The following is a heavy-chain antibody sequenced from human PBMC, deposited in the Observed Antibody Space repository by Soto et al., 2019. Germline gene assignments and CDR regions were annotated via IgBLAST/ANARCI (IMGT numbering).Heavy chain of an antibody. J-gene: IGHJ4*02. Sequence: GGSLRLSCAASGFTFRNYGMSWVSQAPGKGLEWVSTIRGSGDITYHADSVKGRLTISRDNSDSTLFLQMNSLRAEDTAVYYCAKLGGKYSSGSTRYFDFWGQGTLVTVSS. CDR2: IRGSGDIT. D-gene: IGHD6-19*01. V-gene: IGHV3-23*01. CDR3: AKLGGKYSSGSTRYFDF. CDR1: GFTFRNYG.